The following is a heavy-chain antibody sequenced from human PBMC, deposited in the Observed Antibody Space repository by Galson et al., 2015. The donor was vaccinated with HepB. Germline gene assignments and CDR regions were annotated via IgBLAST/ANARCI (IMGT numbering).Heavy chain of an antibody. CDR3: ARDSTGRGNYFDY. CDR2: ISSSSRYI. CDR1: GFIFSTYS. D-gene: IGHD4-17*01. V-gene: IGHV3-21*01. J-gene: IGHJ4*02. Sequence: SLRLSCAASGFIFSTYSMSWVRQAPGKGLEWVSSISSSSRYIYYADSLKGRFTISRDNAKNSLYLQMNSLRAEDTAVYYCARDSTGRGNYFDYWGQGALSPSPQ.